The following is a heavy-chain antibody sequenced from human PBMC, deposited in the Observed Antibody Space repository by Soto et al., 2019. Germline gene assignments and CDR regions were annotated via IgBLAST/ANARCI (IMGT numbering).Heavy chain of an antibody. J-gene: IGHJ4*02. CDR1: GGPFNTYG. CDR3: EITLAGRRHYYFFDD. D-gene: IGHD3-10*01. CDR2: IVPFFGLS. Sequence: SVKVSCKASGGPFNTYGISWVRQAPGQGLEWMGGIVPFFGLSNNAQKFQGRVTISADESTNTAYMELSSLRSDDTAVYYCEITLAGRRHYYFFDDWGQGTLVTVSS. V-gene: IGHV1-69*13.